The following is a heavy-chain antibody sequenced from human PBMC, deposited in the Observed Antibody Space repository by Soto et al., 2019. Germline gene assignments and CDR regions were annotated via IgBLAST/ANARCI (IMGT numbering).Heavy chain of an antibody. CDR1: GGSISSGDYY. Sequence: QVQLQESGPGLVKPSQTLSLTCTVSGGSISSGDYYWSWIRQPPGKGLEWIGYIYYSGSTYYNPSLKSRVTISLDTSKHQSSRKLSSVTAADTAVYYCARAVISTVVTPDYWGQGTLVPVSS. CDR2: IYYSGST. J-gene: IGHJ4*02. CDR3: ARAVISTVVTPDY. D-gene: IGHD2-21*02. V-gene: IGHV4-30-4*01.